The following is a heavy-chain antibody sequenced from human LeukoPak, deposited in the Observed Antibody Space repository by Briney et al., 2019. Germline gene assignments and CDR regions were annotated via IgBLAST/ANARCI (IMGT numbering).Heavy chain of an antibody. Sequence: SETLCLTCTVSGYSISSGYYWGWIRQPPGKGLEWIGSIYHSGSTYYNPSLKSRVTISVDTSKNQFSLKLSSVTAADTAVYYCARDRDLLGYCTNGVCYKGYDYWGQGTLVTVSS. CDR3: ARDRDLLGYCTNGVCYKGYDY. J-gene: IGHJ4*02. V-gene: IGHV4-38-2*02. CDR2: IYHSGST. D-gene: IGHD2-8*01. CDR1: GYSISSGYY.